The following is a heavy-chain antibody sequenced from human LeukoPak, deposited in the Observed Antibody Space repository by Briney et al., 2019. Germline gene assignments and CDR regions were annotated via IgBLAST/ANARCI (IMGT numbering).Heavy chain of an antibody. J-gene: IGHJ6*03. D-gene: IGHD3-10*01. CDR2: IYYSGST. CDR1: GGSISSSSYY. CDR3: ARNPTSTMVRGYYYYYYMDV. Sequence: SETLSLTCTVSGGSISSSSYYWGWIRQPPGKGLEWIGSIYYSGSTYYNPSLKSRVTISVDTSKNQFSLKLSSVTAADTAVYYCARNPTSTMVRGYYYYYYMDVWGKGTTVTVSS. V-gene: IGHV4-39*07.